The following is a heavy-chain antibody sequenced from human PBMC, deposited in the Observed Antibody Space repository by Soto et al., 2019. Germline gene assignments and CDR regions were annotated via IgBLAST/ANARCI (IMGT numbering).Heavy chain of an antibody. V-gene: IGHV2-5*02. Sequence: QITLKESGPTLVKPTQTLTLTSTFSGFSLSTTRVGVGWFRQPPGKALEWLALFYWDDDKRYSPFLKSRLTITKDTSKNQVALTMTTMDPMDTATYFCAHTLVAGLGYYFDYWGQGTLVTVSS. CDR1: GFSLSTTRVG. J-gene: IGHJ4*02. D-gene: IGHD6-19*01. CDR2: FYWDDDK. CDR3: AHTLVAGLGYYFDY.